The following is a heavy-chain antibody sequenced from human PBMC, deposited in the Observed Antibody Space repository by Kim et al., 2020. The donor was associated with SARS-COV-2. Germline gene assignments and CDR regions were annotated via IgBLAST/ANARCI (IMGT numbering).Heavy chain of an antibody. CDR2: ISWNSGSI. CDR1: GFTFDDYA. CDR3: EKEIAVAGTGGDYYSYGMDV. Sequence: GGSLRLSCAASGFTFDDYAMHWVRQAPGKGLEWVSGISWNSGSIGYADSVKGRFTISRDNAKNSLYLQMNSLRAEDTALYYCEKEIAVAGTGGDYYSYGMDVWGQGTTVTVSS. D-gene: IGHD6-19*01. J-gene: IGHJ6*02. V-gene: IGHV3-9*01.